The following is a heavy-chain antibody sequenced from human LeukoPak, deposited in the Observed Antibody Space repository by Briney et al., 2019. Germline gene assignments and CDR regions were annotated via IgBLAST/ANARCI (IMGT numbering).Heavy chain of an antibody. CDR2: IYTSGST. V-gene: IGHV4-4*07. CDR3: ARGAMVRGVGHDAFDI. CDR1: GGSISSYY. D-gene: IGHD3-10*01. J-gene: IGHJ3*02. Sequence: PSGTLSLTCTVSGGSISSYYWSWIRQPAGKGLEWIGRIYTSGSTNYNPSLKSRVTMSVDTSKNQFSLKLSSVTAADTAVYYCARGAMVRGVGHDAFDIWGQGTMVTVSS.